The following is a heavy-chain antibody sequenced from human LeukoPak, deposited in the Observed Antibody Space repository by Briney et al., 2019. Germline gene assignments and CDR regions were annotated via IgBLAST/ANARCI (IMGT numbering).Heavy chain of an antibody. CDR3: AKGRDYGDY. CDR2: VNQDGREK. CDR1: GFSFNFYD. J-gene: IGHJ4*02. V-gene: IGHV3-7*01. Sequence: GGSLRLSCAASGFSFNFYDMHWVRQAPGKGLQWVANVNQDGREKYYMDSMKGRLNISRDNTENSVFLQLTSLRPEDTGIYFCAKGRDYGDYWGQGTLVAVSS.